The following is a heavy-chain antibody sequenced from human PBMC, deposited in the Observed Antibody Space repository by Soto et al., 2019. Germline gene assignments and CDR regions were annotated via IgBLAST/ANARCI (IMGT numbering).Heavy chain of an antibody. CDR2: IYPGDSDT. Sequence: GESLKISCKGSGYSFTSYWIGWVRQMPGKGLEWMGIIYPGDSDTRYSPSFQGQVTISADTSKNQISLKLISVTAADTALYYCARDWGTGFYHFDSWGQGTLVTVSS. D-gene: IGHD6-19*01. CDR1: GYSFTSYW. CDR3: ARDWGTGFYHFDS. J-gene: IGHJ4*02. V-gene: IGHV5-51*01.